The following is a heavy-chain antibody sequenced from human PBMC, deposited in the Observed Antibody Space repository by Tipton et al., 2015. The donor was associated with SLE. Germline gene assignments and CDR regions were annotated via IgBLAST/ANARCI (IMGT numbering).Heavy chain of an antibody. J-gene: IGHJ4*02. Sequence: TLSLTCAVSGGSIFSGNYYWSWVRQPAGKGLEWIGRIWTSGNTKYNPALKSRVTISFEGSRNQFSLNVNSVTAADTAVYYCARDPRDWFLSESWGQGALVTVSS. CDR3: ARDPRDWFLSES. CDR1: GGSIFSGNYY. V-gene: IGHV4-61*02. D-gene: IGHD3-9*01. CDR2: IWTSGNT.